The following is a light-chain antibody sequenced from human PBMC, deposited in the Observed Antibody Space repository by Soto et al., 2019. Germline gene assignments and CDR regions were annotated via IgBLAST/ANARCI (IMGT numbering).Light chain of an antibody. Sequence: EILLTQSPGTLSLSPGDRATLSCRASQTVSNIYLVWYQQRPGRAPRLLIYETSIRASGIPDRFSGSGSGTDYTLTISRLEPEDFAVYWCQQFGTSPYTFGQGTKVDIK. J-gene: IGKJ2*01. V-gene: IGKV3-20*01. CDR2: ETS. CDR1: QTVSNIY. CDR3: QQFGTSPYT.